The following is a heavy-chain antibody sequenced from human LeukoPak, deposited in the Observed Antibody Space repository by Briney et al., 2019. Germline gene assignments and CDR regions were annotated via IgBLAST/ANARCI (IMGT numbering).Heavy chain of an antibody. D-gene: IGHD3-16*01. CDR2: IYYSGST. J-gene: IGHJ2*01. Sequence: SQTLSLTCTVSGGSISSGGYYWSWIRQHPGKGLEWIGYIYYSGSTYYNPSLKSRVTISVDTSKNQFSLKLSSVTAADTAVYYCARDGITGRYFDLWGRGTLVTVSS. CDR3: ARDGITGRYFDL. CDR1: GGSISSGGYY. V-gene: IGHV4-31*03.